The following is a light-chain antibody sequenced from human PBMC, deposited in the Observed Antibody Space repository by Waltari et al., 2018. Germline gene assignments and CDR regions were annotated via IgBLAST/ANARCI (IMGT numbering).Light chain of an antibody. V-gene: IGLV3-21*02. CDR2: DNI. CDR1: NSGSYT. J-gene: IGLJ2*01. Sequence: SYVLTQPPSLSVAPGQTSRITCGGNNSGSYTFPCYQQKPGQAPLLFLFDNIDRPSGLSERFSGSNAGNTATLTISRVEVGDEADYYCQVWDFGRDHLLFGGGTKLTVL. CDR3: QVWDFGRDHLL.